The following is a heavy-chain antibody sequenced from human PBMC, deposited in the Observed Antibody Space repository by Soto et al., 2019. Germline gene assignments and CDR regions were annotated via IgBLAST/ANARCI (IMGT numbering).Heavy chain of an antibody. J-gene: IGHJ5*02. CDR3: ARLLRLSGTMPVTGFGWFDP. D-gene: IGHD6-19*01. CDR1: GYNFIDNY. Sequence: QVQLVQSGTEVKKPGASVRVSCKASGYNFIDNYIHWVRQAPGQGLEWMGWINPYSGDTQYGQTFQGRVTMTRDTSISSAYMELSRLTSDDTAVYFCARLLRLSGTMPVTGFGWFDPWGQGTLVTVSS. V-gene: IGHV1-2*02. CDR2: INPYSGDT.